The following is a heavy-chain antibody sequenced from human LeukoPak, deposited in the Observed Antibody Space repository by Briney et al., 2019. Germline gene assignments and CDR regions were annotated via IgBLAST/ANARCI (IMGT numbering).Heavy chain of an antibody. V-gene: IGHV4-59*01. CDR1: GGSISSYY. J-gene: IGHJ3*02. Sequence: SETLSLTCTVSGGSISSYYWSWIRQPPGKGLEWIGYIYYSGSTNYNPSLKSRVTISVDTSKNQFSLKLSSVTAADTAVYYCATNDPYYYDSSGPRRSHAFDIWGQGTMVTVSS. CDR3: ATNDPYYYDSSGPRRSHAFDI. D-gene: IGHD3-22*01. CDR2: IYYSGST.